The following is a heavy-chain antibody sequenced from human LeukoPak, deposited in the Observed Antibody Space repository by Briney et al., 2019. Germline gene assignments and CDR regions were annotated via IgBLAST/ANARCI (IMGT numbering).Heavy chain of an antibody. CDR2: IYYSGST. D-gene: IGHD3-10*01. J-gene: IGHJ5*02. Sequence: SETLSLTCTVSGGSISSNVYYRGWIRQPPGKGLEWIGNIYYSGSTNSNPSLKTRLTISLDTSNKEVSLKLSSVTAADTAVYYCARSTTYYYGSGSYYGRYNWFDPWGQGTLVTVSS. CDR3: ARSTTYYYGSGSYYGRYNWFDP. V-gene: IGHV4-61*05. CDR1: GGSISSNVYY.